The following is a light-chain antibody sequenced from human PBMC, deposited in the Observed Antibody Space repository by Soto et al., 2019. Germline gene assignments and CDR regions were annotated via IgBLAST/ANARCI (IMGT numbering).Light chain of an antibody. CDR2: DTS. CDR3: QQYNNWPQT. Sequence: ETVLTQSPATLSLSPGERATLSFRASHSLDSYLAWYQKKPGQAPRLLIYDTSNRASGIPARFSGSGSGTDFTLTISSLQSEDFAVYYCQQYNNWPQTFGQGTKVDIK. V-gene: IGKV3-11*01. CDR1: HSLDSY. J-gene: IGKJ1*01.